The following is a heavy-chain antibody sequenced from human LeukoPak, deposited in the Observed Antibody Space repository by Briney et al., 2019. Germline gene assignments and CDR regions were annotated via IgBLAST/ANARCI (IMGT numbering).Heavy chain of an antibody. D-gene: IGHD5-18*01. CDR3: ARARRRGYSYGLSYFDY. V-gene: IGHV4-38-2*02. Sequence: PSETLSLTCTVSGYSISSGYYWGWIRQPPGKGLEWIGSIYHSGSTYYNPSLKSRVTISVDTSKNQFSLKLSSVTAADTAVYYCARARRRGYSYGLSYFDYWGQGTLVTVSS. CDR2: IYHSGST. CDR1: GYSISSGYY. J-gene: IGHJ4*02.